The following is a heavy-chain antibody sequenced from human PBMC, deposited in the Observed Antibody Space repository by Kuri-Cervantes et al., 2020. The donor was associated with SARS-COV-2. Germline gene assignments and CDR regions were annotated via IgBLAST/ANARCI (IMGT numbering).Heavy chain of an antibody. CDR3: ARGGILGYYYYYMDV. CDR2: IKQDGNEK. J-gene: IGHJ6*03. V-gene: IGHV3-7*03. Sequence: GESLKISCAASGCTFSSYWMSWVRQAPGKGQEWVANIKQDGNEKYYVYSLKHRFTISRDNTKNSLYLQLNSLRAEDTAVYYCARGGILGYYYYYMDVWGKGTTVTVSS. CDR1: GCTFSSYW.